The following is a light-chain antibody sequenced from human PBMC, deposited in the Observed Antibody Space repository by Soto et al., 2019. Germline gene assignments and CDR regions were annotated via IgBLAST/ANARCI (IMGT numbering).Light chain of an antibody. V-gene: IGLV2-23*02. CDR2: EVS. J-gene: IGLJ3*02. Sequence: QSALTQPASVSGSPGQSITISCTGTSSDVGSYNLVSWYQQHPGKAPKLMIYEVSKRPSGASNPFSGSKSGNTASLTISGLQAEDEAHYYCCSYAGSSTWVFGGGIKLTVL. CDR3: CSYAGSSTWV. CDR1: SSDVGSYNL.